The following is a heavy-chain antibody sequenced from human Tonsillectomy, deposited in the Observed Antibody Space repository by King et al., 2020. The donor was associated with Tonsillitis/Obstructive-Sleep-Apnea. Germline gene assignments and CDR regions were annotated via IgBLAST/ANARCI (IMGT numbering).Heavy chain of an antibody. Sequence: QLKESGPGLVKPSQTLSLTCTVSGGSISSGGYYWSWIRQHPGKGLEWIGYIYYSGSTYYNPSLKSRVTISVDTSKNQFSLKLSSVTAADTAVYYCARSRAGIAARAHYYYYMDVWGKGTTVTVSS. CDR1: GGSISSGGYY. V-gene: IGHV4-31*03. CDR2: IYYSGST. CDR3: ARSRAGIAARAHYYYYMDV. J-gene: IGHJ6*03. D-gene: IGHD6-6*01.